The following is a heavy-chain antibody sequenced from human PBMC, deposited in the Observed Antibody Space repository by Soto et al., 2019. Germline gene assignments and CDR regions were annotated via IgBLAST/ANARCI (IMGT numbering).Heavy chain of an antibody. D-gene: IGHD3-3*01. CDR1: GGSISSYY. J-gene: IGHJ6*03. CDR2: IYYSGST. V-gene: IGHV4-59*01. CDR3: ARLTYYDFWSGYYSYYYYMDV. Sequence: ETLSLTCTVSGGSISSYYWSWIRQPPGKGLEWIGYIYYSGSTNYNPSLKSRVTISVDTSKNQFSLKLSSVAAADTAVYYCARLTYYDFWSGYYSYYYYMDVWGKGTTVTVSS.